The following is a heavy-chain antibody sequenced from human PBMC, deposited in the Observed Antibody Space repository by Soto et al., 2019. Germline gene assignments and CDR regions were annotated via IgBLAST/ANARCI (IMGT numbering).Heavy chain of an antibody. D-gene: IGHD4-4*01. J-gene: IGHJ4*02. Sequence: GGSLRLSCAASGFTFSSYAMSWVRQAPGKGLEWVSAISGSGGSTYYADSVKVLFTISRDNSKNTLYLQMNSLRAEDTAVYYCAKDLRDDSNYHDTSDYWGQGTLVTVSS. CDR1: GFTFSSYA. CDR2: ISGSGGST. V-gene: IGHV3-23*01. CDR3: AKDLRDDSNYHDTSDY.